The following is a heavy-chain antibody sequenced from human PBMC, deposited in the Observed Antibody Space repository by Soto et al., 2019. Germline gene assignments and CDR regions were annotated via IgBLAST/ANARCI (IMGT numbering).Heavy chain of an antibody. CDR1: GGSFSGHY. V-gene: IGHV4-34*01. CDR3: ERVPLVPVAKRAFDY. CDR2: INHSGST. D-gene: IGHD2-2*01. J-gene: IGHJ4*02. Sequence: SETLSLTCDVHGGSFSGHYWSWIRQPPGKGLEWIGEINHSGSTKYNPSLKSRVTISIDMSKNQFSLKLTSVTAADTAVYYCERVPLVPVAKRAFDYWGQGTLVTVSS.